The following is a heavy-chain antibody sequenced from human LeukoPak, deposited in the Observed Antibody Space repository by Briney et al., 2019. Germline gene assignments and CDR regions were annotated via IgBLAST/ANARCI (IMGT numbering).Heavy chain of an antibody. J-gene: IGHJ4*02. CDR2: INHSGST. V-gene: IGHV4-34*01. CDR3: ARGPRITMVRGVIPEPFDY. CDR1: GGSFSGYY. Sequence: SETLPLTCAVYGGSFSGYYWSWIRQPPGKGLEWIGEINHSGSTNYNPSLKSRVTISVDTSKNQFSLKLSSVTAADTAVYYCARGPRITMVRGVIPEPFDYWGQGTLVTVSS. D-gene: IGHD3-10*01.